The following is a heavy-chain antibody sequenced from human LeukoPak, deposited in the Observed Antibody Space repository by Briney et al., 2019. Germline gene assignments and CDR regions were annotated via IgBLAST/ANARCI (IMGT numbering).Heavy chain of an antibody. V-gene: IGHV1-2*02. CDR1: GYTFTGYY. CDR3: ARGITMVRGVTRGNWFDP. CDR2: INPNSGGT. Sequence: ASVKVSCKASGYTFTGYYMHWVRQAPGQGLEWMGWINPNSGGTNYAQKFQGRVTMTRDTSISTAYMELSRLRSDDTAVYYCARGITMVRGVTRGNWFDPWGQGTLVTVSS. J-gene: IGHJ5*02. D-gene: IGHD3-10*01.